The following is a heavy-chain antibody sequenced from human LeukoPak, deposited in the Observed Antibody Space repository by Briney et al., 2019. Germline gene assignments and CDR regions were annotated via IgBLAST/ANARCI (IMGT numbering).Heavy chain of an antibody. CDR2: ISAYNGNT. CDR1: GYTSTGYG. Sequence: ASVKVSCKASGYTSTGYGISWVRQAPGQGLEWMGWISAYNGNTNYAQKLQGRVTMTTDTSTSTAYMELRSLRSDDTAVYYCARVDAMVRGVIPLIDYWGQGTLVTVSS. V-gene: IGHV1-18*04. CDR3: ARVDAMVRGVIPLIDY. D-gene: IGHD3-10*01. J-gene: IGHJ4*02.